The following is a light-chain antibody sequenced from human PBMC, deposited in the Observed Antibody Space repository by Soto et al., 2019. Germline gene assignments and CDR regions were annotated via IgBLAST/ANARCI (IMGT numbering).Light chain of an antibody. Sequence: QSALTQPASVSASPGQSITISCTGTSSDVGGSNFVSWYQQHPGKPPKLIIYDVATRPSGVSNRFSGSKSGSTASLIISRLQTEDEADYYCVSFTSSTTEVFGSGTKLTVL. J-gene: IGLJ1*01. CDR2: DVA. CDR3: VSFTSSTTEV. CDR1: SSDVGGSNF. V-gene: IGLV2-14*03.